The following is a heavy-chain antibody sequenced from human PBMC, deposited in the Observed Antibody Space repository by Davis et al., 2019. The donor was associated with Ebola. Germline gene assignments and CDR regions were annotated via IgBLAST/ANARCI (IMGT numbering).Heavy chain of an antibody. V-gene: IGHV1-18*01. CDR3: ARTSIVGTTTTASDI. CDR2: INAYNGNT. J-gene: IGHJ3*02. D-gene: IGHD1-26*01. CDR1: GYSFKNYA. Sequence: AASVKVSCKASGYSFKNYAISWVRQAPGQGLEWMGWINAYNGNTNYAQKVQGRVTMTTDTSTGTAYLDLRSLRSDDTAVYFCARTSIVGTTTTASDIWGQGTLVTVSS.